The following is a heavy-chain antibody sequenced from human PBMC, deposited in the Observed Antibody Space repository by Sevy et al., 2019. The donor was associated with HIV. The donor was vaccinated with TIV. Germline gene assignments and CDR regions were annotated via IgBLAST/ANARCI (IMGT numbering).Heavy chain of an antibody. V-gene: IGHV3-49*03. CDR2: IRSKAYGGTT. D-gene: IGHD3-10*01. CDR1: GFTFGDYA. Sequence: GGSLRLSCTASGFTFGDYAMSWFRQAPGKGLEWVGFIRSKAYGGTTEYAASVKGRFTISRDDSKSIAYLQMNSLKTEDTAVYYCTRRGDGYKDYYYYYYMDVLGKGTTVTVSS. J-gene: IGHJ6*03. CDR3: TRRGDGYKDYYYYYYMDV.